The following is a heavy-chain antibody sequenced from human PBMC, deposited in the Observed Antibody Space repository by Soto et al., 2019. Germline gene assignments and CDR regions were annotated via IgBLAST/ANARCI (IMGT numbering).Heavy chain of an antibody. D-gene: IGHD1-26*01. CDR3: ARDLGQGNGPFDY. V-gene: IGHV3-33*01. J-gene: IGHJ4*02. Sequence: QVQLVESGGGVVQPGRSLRLSCAASGFTFNTYGMHWVRQAPGKGLEWVAVIWHDGGKKYYADSAKGRFTIARDNSKNTLFPQMNSLRAEDTAVYYGARDLGQGNGPFDYWGQGTLVTVSS. CDR2: IWHDGGKK. CDR1: GFTFNTYG.